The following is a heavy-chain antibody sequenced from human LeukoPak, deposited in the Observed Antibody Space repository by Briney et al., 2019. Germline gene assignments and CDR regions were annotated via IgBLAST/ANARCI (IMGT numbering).Heavy chain of an antibody. D-gene: IGHD2-2*01. J-gene: IGHJ4*02. V-gene: IGHV3-7*01. CDR3: ARMTYLWGCSSTSCLTPFDY. CDR2: IKQEGSEK. Sequence: GGSLRLSCAASGFTFSSYWMSWVRQAPGKGLEWVANIKQEGSEKYYVDSVKGRFTISRDNAKNSLYLQMNSLRAEDTAVYYCARMTYLWGCSSTSCLTPFDYWGQGTLVTVSS. CDR1: GFTFSSYW.